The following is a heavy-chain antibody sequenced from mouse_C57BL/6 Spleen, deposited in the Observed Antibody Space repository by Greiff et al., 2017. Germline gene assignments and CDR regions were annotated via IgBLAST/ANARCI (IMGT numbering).Heavy chain of an antibody. Sequence: DVKLVESGGGLVKPGGSLKLSCAASGFTFSDYGMHWVRQAPEKGLEWVAYISSGSSTIYYADTVKGRFTISRDNAKNTLFLQITSLRSEDTAMYCCAGMSYEVDYWGQGTTLTVSS. D-gene: IGHD1-1*01. CDR1: GFTFSDYG. CDR2: ISSGSSTI. CDR3: AGMSYEVDY. J-gene: IGHJ2*01. V-gene: IGHV5-17*01.